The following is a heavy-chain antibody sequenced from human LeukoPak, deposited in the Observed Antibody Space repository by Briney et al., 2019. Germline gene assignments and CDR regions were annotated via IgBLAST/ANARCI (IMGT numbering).Heavy chain of an antibody. J-gene: IGHJ5*02. CDR3: IVFGDSNH. D-gene: IGHD4-17*01. CDR1: GVTASHNY. Sequence: GGSLRLSCAASGVTASHNYVSWVRQAPGEGLEWVSAIHTSGDTCYADSVKGRFTISRDTSKNTLYLQINSLRVEDTAVYYCIVFGDSNHWGQGTLVTVSS. CDR2: IHTSGDT. V-gene: IGHV3-53*01.